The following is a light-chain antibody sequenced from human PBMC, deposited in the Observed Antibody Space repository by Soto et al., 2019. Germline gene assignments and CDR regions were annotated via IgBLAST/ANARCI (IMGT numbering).Light chain of an antibody. CDR3: QQRRT. V-gene: IGKV3-11*01. J-gene: IGKJ3*01. CDR2: DAS. CDR1: QSVSSY. Sequence: EIVLTQSPATLSLSPGERATLSCRASQSVSSYLAWYPQKPGQAPRLLIYDASNRATGIPARFSGSGSGTDFTLTISSLEPEDFAVYYCQQRRTFGPGTKVDIK.